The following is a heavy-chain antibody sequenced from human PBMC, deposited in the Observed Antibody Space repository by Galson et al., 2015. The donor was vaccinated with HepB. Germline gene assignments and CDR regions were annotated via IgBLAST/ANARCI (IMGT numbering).Heavy chain of an antibody. D-gene: IGHD6-19*01. Sequence: CAISGDSVSSNSAAWNWIRQSPSRGLEWLGRTYYRSKWYNDYAVSVKSRITINPDTSKNQFSLQLNSVTPEDTAVYYCARWGGADSSGTFDYWGQGTLVTVSS. CDR2: TYYRSKWYN. CDR3: ARWGGADSSGTFDY. J-gene: IGHJ4*02. CDR1: GDSVSSNSAA. V-gene: IGHV6-1*01.